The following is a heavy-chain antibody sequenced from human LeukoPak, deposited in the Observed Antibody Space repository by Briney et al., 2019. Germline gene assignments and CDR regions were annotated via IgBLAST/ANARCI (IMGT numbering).Heavy chain of an antibody. Sequence: SETLSLTCTVSGGSISSSSNYWGWIRQPPGKGLEWIGSIYYSGSTYYNPSLKSRVTISVDTSKNQFSLKLSSVTAADTAVYYCARNHYYDSSGYLRAFDIWGQGTMVTVSS. CDR1: GGSISSSSNY. CDR2: IYYSGST. CDR3: ARNHYYDSSGYLRAFDI. V-gene: IGHV4-39*01. D-gene: IGHD3-22*01. J-gene: IGHJ3*02.